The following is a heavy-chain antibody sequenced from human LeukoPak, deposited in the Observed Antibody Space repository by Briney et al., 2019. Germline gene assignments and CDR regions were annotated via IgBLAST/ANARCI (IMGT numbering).Heavy chain of an antibody. CDR1: GFTFSSYA. J-gene: IGHJ6*02. D-gene: IGHD5-24*01. V-gene: IGHV3-30-3*01. Sequence: GGSLRLSRAASGFTFSSYAMHWVRQAPGKGLEWVAVISYDGSNKYYTDSVKGRFTISRDKSKNTLYLQMNTLRADDTAVYFCARDLMATIYYYYGMDVWGRGTTVTVSS. CDR3: ARDLMATIYYYYGMDV. CDR2: ISYDGSNK.